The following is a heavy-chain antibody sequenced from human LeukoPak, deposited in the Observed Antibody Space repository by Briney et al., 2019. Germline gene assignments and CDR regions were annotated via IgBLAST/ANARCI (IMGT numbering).Heavy chain of an antibody. CDR1: GFTFSSYG. V-gene: IGHV3-33*01. D-gene: IGHD5-12*01. Sequence: GRSLRLSCAVSGFTFSSYGMHWVRQAPGKGLEWVAVIWYDGGNKYYADSVKGRFTVSRDNSMNTLYLQMSSLRIDDTAVYYCVRDYSGYDRFDSWGQGTLVTVSS. CDR3: VRDYSGYDRFDS. J-gene: IGHJ4*02. CDR2: IWYDGGNK.